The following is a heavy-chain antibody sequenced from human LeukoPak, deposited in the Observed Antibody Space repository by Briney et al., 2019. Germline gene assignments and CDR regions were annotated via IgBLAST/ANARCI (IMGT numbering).Heavy chain of an antibody. V-gene: IGHV3-23*01. D-gene: IGHD3-3*01. CDR1: GFTFSSYA. CDR3: STYDFWSGRFFDY. Sequence: GGSLRLSCAASGFTFSSYAMSWVRQAPGKGLEWVSAISGSGGSTYYADSVKGRFTISRDNSKNTLYLQMNSLRAEDTAVYYCSTYDFWSGRFFDYWGQGTLVTVPS. J-gene: IGHJ4*02. CDR2: ISGSGGST.